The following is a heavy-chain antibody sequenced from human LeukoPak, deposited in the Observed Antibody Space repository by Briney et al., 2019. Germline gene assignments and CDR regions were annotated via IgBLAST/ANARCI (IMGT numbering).Heavy chain of an antibody. D-gene: IGHD3-10*01. CDR1: GGSISSSSYY. J-gene: IGHJ4*02. CDR2: IYYSGST. CDR3: ARGRYGLNYGSGILPYYFDY. V-gene: IGHV4-39*07. Sequence: PSETLSLTCTVPGGSISSSSYYWGWIRQPPGTGLEWIGSIYYSGSTYYNPSLKSRVTISVDTSKNQFSLKLSSVTAADTAVYYCARGRYGLNYGSGILPYYFDYWGQGTLVTVSS.